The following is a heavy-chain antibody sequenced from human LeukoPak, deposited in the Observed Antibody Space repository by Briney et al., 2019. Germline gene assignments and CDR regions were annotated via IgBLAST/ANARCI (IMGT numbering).Heavy chain of an antibody. D-gene: IGHD3-3*01. CDR1: RDTPSSSA. Sequence: ASAKDSSVPSRDTPSSSAISWGRATPRQRREWMGGIIPIFGTANYAQKFQGRVTITADESTRTAYMELSSMRSEDTAVYYCARVSQNEFWSGYYYDYWGQGTLVTVSS. CDR3: ARVSQNEFWSGYYYDY. V-gene: IGHV1-69*13. CDR2: IIPIFGTA. J-gene: IGHJ4*02.